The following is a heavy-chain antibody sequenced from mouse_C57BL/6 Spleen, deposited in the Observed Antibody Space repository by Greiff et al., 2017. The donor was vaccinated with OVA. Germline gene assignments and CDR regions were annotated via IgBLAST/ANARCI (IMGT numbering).Heavy chain of an antibody. CDR2: INPSTGGT. CDR1: GYSFTGYY. D-gene: IGHD3-3*01. CDR3: ASLGQGAMDY. V-gene: IGHV1-42*01. Sequence: VHVKQSGPELVKPGASVKISCKASGYSFTGYYMNWVKQSPEKSLEWIGEINPSTGGTTYNQKFKAKATLTVDRSSSTAYMQLKSLTSEDSAVYYCASLGQGAMDYWGQGTSVTVSS. J-gene: IGHJ4*01.